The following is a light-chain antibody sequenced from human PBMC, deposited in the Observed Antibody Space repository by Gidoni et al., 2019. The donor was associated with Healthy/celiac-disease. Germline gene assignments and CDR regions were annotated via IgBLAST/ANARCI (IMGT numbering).Light chain of an antibody. CDR3: QQYNNWLRT. CDR1: QSVSSN. Sequence: EIVMTQSPATLSVSPGERATLSCRASQSVSSNLAWYQQKPGQAPRLLIYGASTRATGIPARFRGSGSGTEFTLTISSLQSEDFAVYYCQQYNNWLRTFXXXTKLEIK. V-gene: IGKV3-15*01. CDR2: GAS. J-gene: IGKJ2*01.